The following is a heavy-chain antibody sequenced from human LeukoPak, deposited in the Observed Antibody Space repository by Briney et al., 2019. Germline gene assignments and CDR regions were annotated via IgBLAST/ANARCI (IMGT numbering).Heavy chain of an antibody. J-gene: IGHJ4*02. CDR2: ISGSGGST. CDR3: AKGPKYDFWSGTRDYYFDY. CDR1: GFTFSSYA. V-gene: IGHV3-23*01. Sequence: GGSLRLSCAASGFTFSSYAMSWVRQAPGKGLECVSAISGSGGSTYYADSVKGRLTISRDNSRNTLYLQINSLRAEDTAVYYCAKGPKYDFWSGTRDYYFDYWGQGTLVTVPS. D-gene: IGHD3-3*01.